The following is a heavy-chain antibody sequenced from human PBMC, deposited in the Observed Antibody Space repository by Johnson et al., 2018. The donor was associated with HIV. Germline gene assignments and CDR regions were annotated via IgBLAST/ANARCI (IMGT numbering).Heavy chain of an antibody. J-gene: IGHJ3*02. CDR3: ARGLTGDDAFDI. CDR2: ISHDGYNE. Sequence: QVQLVESGGGVVQPGRSLRLSCAASGFSFGTYAMHWVRQAPGKGLEWVAVISHDGYNEDYGDSVKGRFTISRENAKNSLYLQMNSLRAGDTAVYYCARGLTGDDAFDIWGQGTMVTVSS. D-gene: IGHD7-27*01. V-gene: IGHV3-30*03. CDR1: GFSFGTYA.